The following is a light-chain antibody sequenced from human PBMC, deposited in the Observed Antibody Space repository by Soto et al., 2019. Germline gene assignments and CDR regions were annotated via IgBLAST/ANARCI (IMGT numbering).Light chain of an antibody. CDR3: QQYGSSIT. Sequence: EIVLTQSPGKLSLSPGERATLSCRASQSVSSSYLAWYQQKPGQAPRLLIYGASSRATGIPDRFSGSGSGTDFTLTISRLEPEDFAVYYCQQYGSSITFGQGTRLE. CDR2: GAS. CDR1: QSVSSSY. J-gene: IGKJ5*01. V-gene: IGKV3-20*01.